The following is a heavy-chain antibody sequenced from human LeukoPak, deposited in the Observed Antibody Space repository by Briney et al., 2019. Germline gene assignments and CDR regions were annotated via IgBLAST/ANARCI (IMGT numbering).Heavy chain of an antibody. Sequence: SETLSLTCTVAGGSISSFYWGWIRQPPGKVVEWIGHTHSSGTTNYNPSLKSRVTISVDTSKTPFSLTVSSVTDADTAVYYCERPVAVACPYDYWGQRTVVNVSS. CDR1: GGSISSFY. CDR2: THSSGTT. V-gene: IGHV4-59*08. D-gene: IGHD6-19*01. CDR3: ERPVAVACPYDY. J-gene: IGHJ4*02.